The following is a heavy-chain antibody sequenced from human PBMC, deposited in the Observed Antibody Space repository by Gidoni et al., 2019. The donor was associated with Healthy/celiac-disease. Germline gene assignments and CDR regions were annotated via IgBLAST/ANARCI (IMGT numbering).Heavy chain of an antibody. D-gene: IGHD5-18*01. J-gene: IGHJ6*02. V-gene: IGHV4-61*01. CDR3: ARVGSYGYFYYYGMDV. CDR1: GGSVSSGSYY. CDR2: IYYSGST. Sequence: QVQLQESGPGLVKPSETLSLTCTVSGGSVSSGSYYWSWIRQPPGKGLEWIGYIYYSGSTNYNPSLKSRVTISVDTSKNQFSLKLSSVTAADTAVYYCARVGSYGYFYYYGMDVWGQGTTVTVSS.